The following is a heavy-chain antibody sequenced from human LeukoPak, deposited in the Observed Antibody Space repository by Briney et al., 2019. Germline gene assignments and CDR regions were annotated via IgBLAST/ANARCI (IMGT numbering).Heavy chain of an antibody. D-gene: IGHD2-15*01. Sequence: GGSLRLSCAASGFTVSSNYMSWGRQAPGKGLEWVSVIYSGGTTYYADSVKGRFTISRDNSKNTLHLQMNSLRAEDTAVYYCARVTLGSCGGRSCSHFDYWGQGTLVTVSS. V-gene: IGHV3-66*01. J-gene: IGHJ4*02. CDR1: GFTVSSNY. CDR3: ARVTLGSCGGRSCSHFDY. CDR2: IYSGGTT.